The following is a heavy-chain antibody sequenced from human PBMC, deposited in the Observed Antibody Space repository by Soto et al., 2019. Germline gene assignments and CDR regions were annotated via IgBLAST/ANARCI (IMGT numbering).Heavy chain of an antibody. CDR2: IRSKAHSYAT. D-gene: IGHD3-22*01. J-gene: IGHJ4*02. V-gene: IGHV3-73*01. CDR1: GFTFSDSA. CDR3: TRHEAYFDNSGSGSFDY. Sequence: GGSLRLSCAASGFTFSDSAVHWVRQASGKGLEWVGRIRSKAHSYATAYGASVRGRFTISRDDSKNTAYLQMNSLRPDDTAVYFCTRHEAYFDNSGSGSFDYWGQGTLVTVSS.